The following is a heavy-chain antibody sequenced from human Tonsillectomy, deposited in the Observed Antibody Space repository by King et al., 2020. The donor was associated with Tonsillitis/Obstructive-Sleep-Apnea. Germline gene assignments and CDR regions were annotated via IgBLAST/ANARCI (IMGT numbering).Heavy chain of an antibody. V-gene: IGHV1-69*12. CDR3: ARGVPGDYDFWSGYYRMTYFDY. D-gene: IGHD3-3*01. CDR1: GGTFSSYA. CDR2: IIPIFGTA. Sequence: QLVQSGAEVKKPGSSVKVSCKASGGTFSSYAISWVRQAPGQGLEWMGGIIPIFGTANYAQKFQGRVTVTADESTSTAYMELSSLRSWDTALYYCARGVPGDYDFWSGYYRMTYFDYWGQGTLVTVSS. J-gene: IGHJ4*02.